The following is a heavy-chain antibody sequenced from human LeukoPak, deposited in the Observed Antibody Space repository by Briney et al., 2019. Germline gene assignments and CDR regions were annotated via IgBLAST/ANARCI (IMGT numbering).Heavy chain of an antibody. D-gene: IGHD3-16*01. J-gene: IGHJ4*02. CDR1: GFVFSRDN. CDR2: ISETI. Sequence: QPGGSLRLSCIASGFVFSRDNMNWVRQAPGKGLEWVAHISETIYYADSVQGRFTISRDNAKNSLYLQMSNLRVDDTAMYYCVREVGLPKTFYFDSWGRGTPVTVSS. V-gene: IGHV3-48*04. CDR3: VREVGLPKTFYFDS.